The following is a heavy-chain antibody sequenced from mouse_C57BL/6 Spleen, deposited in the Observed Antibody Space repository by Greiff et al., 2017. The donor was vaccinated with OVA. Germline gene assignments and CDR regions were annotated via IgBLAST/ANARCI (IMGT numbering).Heavy chain of an antibody. D-gene: IGHD3-2*02. Sequence: QVQLKESGAELVRPGASVKLSCKASGYTFTDYYINWVKQRPGQGLEWIARIYPGSGNTYYNEKFKGKATLTAEKSSSTAYMQLSSLTSEDSAVYFCARDSSGYVGYWGQGTTLTVSS. CDR3: ARDSSGYVGY. CDR1: GYTFTDYY. J-gene: IGHJ2*01. CDR2: IYPGSGNT. V-gene: IGHV1-76*01.